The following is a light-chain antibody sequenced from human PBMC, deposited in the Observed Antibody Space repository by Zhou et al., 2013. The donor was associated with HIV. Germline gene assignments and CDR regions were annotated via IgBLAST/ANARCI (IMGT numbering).Light chain of an antibody. CDR2: KAS. CDR3: QQYNSYSRT. Sequence: DIQMTQSPSTLSASVGDRVTITCRASQSISSWLAWYQQKPGKAPKLLIYKASSLESGVPSRFSGSGSGTEFTLTISSLQPDDFATYYCQQYNSYSRTFGQRDQ. V-gene: IGKV1-5*03. J-gene: IGKJ1*01. CDR1: QSISSW.